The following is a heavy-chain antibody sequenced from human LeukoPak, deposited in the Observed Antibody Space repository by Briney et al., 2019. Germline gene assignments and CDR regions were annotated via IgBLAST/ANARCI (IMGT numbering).Heavy chain of an antibody. CDR3: ARSGYFDWLLSV. CDR2: IYYSGST. Sequence: PSETLSLTCTVSGGSISSSSYSWGWIRQPPGKGLEWIGSIYYSGSTYYNPSLKSRVTISVGTSKNQFSLKLSSVTAADTAVYYCARSGYFDWLLSVWGQGTLVTVSS. V-gene: IGHV4-39*01. CDR1: GGSISSSSYS. D-gene: IGHD3-9*01. J-gene: IGHJ4*02.